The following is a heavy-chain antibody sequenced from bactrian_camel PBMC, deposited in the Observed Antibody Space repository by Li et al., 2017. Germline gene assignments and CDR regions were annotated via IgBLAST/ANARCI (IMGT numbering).Heavy chain of an antibody. D-gene: IGHD2*01. Sequence: QVQLVESGGGSVQAGGSLRLSCTASGHIVSTHLMGWFRQAPGKEREGVASISRDGSTTYAESVKGRFTISKDGAENALYLQMQDLTPEDTAMYFCAASQYSDSWRPLHPYMYNDFGQGTQVTVS. J-gene: IGHJ4*01. CDR2: ISRDGST. V-gene: IGHV3S53*01. CDR1: GHIVSTHL.